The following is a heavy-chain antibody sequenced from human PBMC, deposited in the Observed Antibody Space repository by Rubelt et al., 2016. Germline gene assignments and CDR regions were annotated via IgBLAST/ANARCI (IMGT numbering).Heavy chain of an antibody. D-gene: IGHD6-13*01. J-gene: IGHJ4*02. Sequence: QVQLVQSGAEVKKPGASVKVSCKASGYTFTNDEINWVRQAPGQGLEWMGWVNPNSGNTGYAQTFQGRVTMTKNTSLRPADMDLSSLTAEDTAVYYCASGSRTVDYWGQGTLLTVSS. V-gene: IGHV1-8*01. CDR2: VNPNSGNT. CDR3: ASGSRTVDY. CDR1: GYTFTNDE.